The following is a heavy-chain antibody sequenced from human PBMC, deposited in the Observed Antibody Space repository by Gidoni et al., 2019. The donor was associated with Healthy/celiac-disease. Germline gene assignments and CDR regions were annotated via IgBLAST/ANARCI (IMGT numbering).Heavy chain of an antibody. CDR3: ARDNPRGEMATINFDY. J-gene: IGHJ4*02. Sequence: EVQLVESGGGLVQPGGSLRLSCAASGFTFSSYWMSWVRQAPGKGLEWVANIKQDGSEKYYVDSVKGRFTISRDNAKNSLYLQMNSLRAEDTAVYYCARDNPRGEMATINFDYWGQGTLVTVSS. D-gene: IGHD5-12*01. V-gene: IGHV3-7*03. CDR2: IKQDGSEK. CDR1: GFTFSSYW.